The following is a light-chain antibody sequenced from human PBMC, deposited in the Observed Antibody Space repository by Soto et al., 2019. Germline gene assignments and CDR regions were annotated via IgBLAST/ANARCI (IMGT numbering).Light chain of an antibody. CDR1: QSVSAN. V-gene: IGKV3D-15*01. CDR2: GAS. CDR3: QQYNNWPIT. J-gene: IGKJ5*01. Sequence: ETVMTQSPATLSLSPGERATLSCRSSQSVSANLAWYQQKPGQAPRLLIYGASTRASDTPARFSGSGSVTEFALTISSLQSEDFAVYYCQQYNNWPITFGQGTRLEIK.